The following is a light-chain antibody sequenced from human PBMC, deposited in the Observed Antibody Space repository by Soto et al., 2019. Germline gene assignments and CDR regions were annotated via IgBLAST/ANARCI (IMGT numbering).Light chain of an antibody. CDR3: QQYGSSPYT. Sequence: EIVLTQSPGTLSLSPGERATLSCRASQSVSSSYLAWYQQKPGQAPRLLIYGASRRATGIPDRFSGSGSGTDFTLTISRLEPEDFAVYYCQQYGSSPYTFGQETKLEIK. V-gene: IGKV3-20*01. CDR1: QSVSSSY. J-gene: IGKJ2*01. CDR2: GAS.